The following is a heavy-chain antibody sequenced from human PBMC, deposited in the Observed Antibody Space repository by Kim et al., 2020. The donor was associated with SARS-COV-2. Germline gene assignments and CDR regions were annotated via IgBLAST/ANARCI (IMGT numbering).Heavy chain of an antibody. CDR2: IYYSGNT. D-gene: IGHD2-21*01. V-gene: IGHV4-39*07. J-gene: IGHJ4*02. CDR1: GDSISNSNYY. Sequence: SETLSLTCTVSGDSISNSNYYWGWIRQPPGKGLEWIGNIYYSGNTHYNPSLKSRVTISADTSKNQFSLKVSSVTAADTAIYYCARDPGLDCGGDNCYSDYWGQGTLVTVSS. CDR3: ARDPGLDCGGDNCYSDY.